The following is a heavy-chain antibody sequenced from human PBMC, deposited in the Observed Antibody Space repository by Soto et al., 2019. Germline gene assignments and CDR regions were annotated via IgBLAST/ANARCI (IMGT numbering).Heavy chain of an antibody. CDR2: IYYSGST. J-gene: IGHJ4*02. Sequence: SEPLCLTCTVACGSSSSHYWSWIRQPPGKGLEWIGYIYYSGSTNYNPSLKSRVTISVDTSKNQFSLKLSSVTAADTAVYYCERVAARVFDYWGKGTLVTVSS. CDR1: CGSSSSHY. D-gene: IGHD6-6*01. CDR3: ERVAARVFDY. V-gene: IGHV4-59*11.